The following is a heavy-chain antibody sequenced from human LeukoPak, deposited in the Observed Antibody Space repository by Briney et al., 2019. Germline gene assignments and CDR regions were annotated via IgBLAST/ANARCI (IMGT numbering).Heavy chain of an antibody. J-gene: IGHJ4*02. Sequence: ASVKVSCKASGYTFTDYYMHWVRQAPGQGLEWMGWINPNSGGTNYAQKFQGRVTVTRDASISTAYMELSRVTSDDTAVYYCARGAGTSYYFDYWGQGTLVTVSS. CDR2: INPNSGGT. D-gene: IGHD1-1*01. CDR1: GYTFTDYY. V-gene: IGHV1-2*02. CDR3: ARGAGTSYYFDY.